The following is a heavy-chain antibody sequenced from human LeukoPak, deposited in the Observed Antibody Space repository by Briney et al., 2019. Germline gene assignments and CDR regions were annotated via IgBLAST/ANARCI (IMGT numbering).Heavy chain of an antibody. Sequence: ASVKVSCKASGYTFTSYYIHWVRQAPGQGLEWMGISNPSGGSTSYAKKFQGRVTMTRDTATSTVYMELSSLRSEDTAVYYCARGNGLWAPLSYWGQGTLVTVSS. V-gene: IGHV1-46*01. D-gene: IGHD3-16*01. CDR3: ARGNGLWAPLSY. CDR2: SNPSGGST. CDR1: GYTFTSYY. J-gene: IGHJ4*02.